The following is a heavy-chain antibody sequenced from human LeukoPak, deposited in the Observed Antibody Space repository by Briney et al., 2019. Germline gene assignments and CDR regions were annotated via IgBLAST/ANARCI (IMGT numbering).Heavy chain of an antibody. CDR3: ARKTDAKSYYPD. J-gene: IGHJ4*02. CDR1: GGSINTPNYY. D-gene: IGHD3-10*01. Sequence: SETLSLTCTVSGGSINTPNYYWGRIRQPPGKGLEWIGEINHSGSTNYNPSLKSRVTISVDTSKNQFSLRLSSVTAVDTAVYYCARKTDAKSYYPDWGQGTLVTVSS. CDR2: INHSGST. V-gene: IGHV4-39*07.